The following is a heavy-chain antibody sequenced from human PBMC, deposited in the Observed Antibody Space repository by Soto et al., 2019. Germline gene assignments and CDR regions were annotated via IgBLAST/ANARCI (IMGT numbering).Heavy chain of an antibody. J-gene: IGHJ5*02. D-gene: IGHD2-8*01. CDR3: ARVPELMVRNNNRFYP. CDR2: INHSGST. CDR1: GGSFSGYY. V-gene: IGHV4-34*01. Sequence: SETLSLTCAVYGGSFSGYYWSWIRQPPGKGLEWIGEINHSGSTNYNPSLKSRVTISVDTSKNQFSLKLSSVTAADTAVYYCARVPELMVRNNNRFYPWGQGTLVTVSS.